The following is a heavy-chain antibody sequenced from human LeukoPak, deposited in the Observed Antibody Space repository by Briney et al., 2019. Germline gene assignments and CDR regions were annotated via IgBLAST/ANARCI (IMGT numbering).Heavy chain of an antibody. Sequence: GGSPRLSCAASGFTFIDAWMSWVRQAPGKGLEWVGRIKSKAGGGTPDYAAPVKGRFTISRDDSQNTLYVQMDSLTTDDTAVYYCATIRDSSSWAFDYWGQGTLVTVSS. CDR1: GFTFIDAW. CDR2: IKSKAGGGTP. D-gene: IGHD6-13*01. V-gene: IGHV3-15*01. CDR3: ATIRDSSSWAFDY. J-gene: IGHJ4*02.